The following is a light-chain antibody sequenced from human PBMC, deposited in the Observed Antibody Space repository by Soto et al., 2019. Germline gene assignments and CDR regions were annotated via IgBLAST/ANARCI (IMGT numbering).Light chain of an antibody. CDR1: QSISSY. V-gene: IGKV1-39*01. Sequence: DIQMTQSPSSLSASVGDRVTITCRASQSISSYLNWYQQKPGKAPKLLIFAASSLQSGVPSRFSGSSSGTDVTLTVSSPQPENYATYSCQQSYSNPPDYFGQGTKLEIK. CDR3: QQSYSNPPDY. CDR2: AAS. J-gene: IGKJ2*01.